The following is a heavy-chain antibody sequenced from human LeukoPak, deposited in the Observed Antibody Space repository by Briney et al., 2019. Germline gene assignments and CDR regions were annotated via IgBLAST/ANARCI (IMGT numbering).Heavy chain of an antibody. J-gene: IGHJ1*01. D-gene: IGHD1-26*01. CDR1: GFTFSSFA. CDR3: AHHRGSLDSNTEHFQH. Sequence: GGSLRLSCAASGFTFSSFAMSWVRQAPGKGLEWVSAISGGGGTTYYADSVKGRFTLSRDNSKSTLYLQMNSLRAEDTAVYYCAHHRGSLDSNTEHFQHWGQGTLVVVSS. CDR2: ISGGGGTT. V-gene: IGHV3-23*01.